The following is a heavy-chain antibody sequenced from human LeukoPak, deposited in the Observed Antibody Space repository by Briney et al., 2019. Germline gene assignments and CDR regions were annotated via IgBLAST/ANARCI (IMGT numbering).Heavy chain of an antibody. V-gene: IGHV4-4*02. D-gene: IGHD3-9*01. CDR3: ARGSDYDILTGYSKYYFDY. Sequence: PSETLSLTCAVSGGSISSSNWWSWVRQPPGKGLEWIGEIYHSGSTNYNPSLKSRVTISVDTSKNQFSLKLSSVTAADTAVYYCARGSDYDILTGYSKYYFDYWGQGTLVTVSS. J-gene: IGHJ4*02. CDR1: GGSISSSNW. CDR2: IYHSGST.